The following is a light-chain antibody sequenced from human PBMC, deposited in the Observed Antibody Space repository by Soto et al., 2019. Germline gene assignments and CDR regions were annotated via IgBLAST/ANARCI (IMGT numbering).Light chain of an antibody. CDR2: EGS. CDR1: SSDVGSYNL. CDR3: CSYAGSSTYWV. Sequence: QSVLTQPASVSGSPGQSITISCTGTSSDVGSYNLVSWYQQHPGKAPKLMIYEGSKRPSGVSNRFSGSKSGNTASLTLSGLQAEDEADYYCCSYAGSSTYWVFGGGTKLTVL. J-gene: IGLJ3*02. V-gene: IGLV2-23*01.